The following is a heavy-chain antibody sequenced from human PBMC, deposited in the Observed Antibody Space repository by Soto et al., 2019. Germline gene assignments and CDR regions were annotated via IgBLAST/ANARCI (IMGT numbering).Heavy chain of an antibody. CDR1: GFIFKNYA. CDR2: ISGSGIST. D-gene: IGHD3-22*01. Sequence: RGSLRLSCAASGFIFKNYAMNWVRQAPGKGLEWVSVISGSGISTDYADSVKGRFTISRDNSKNTLYLQMNSLRAEDTAVYYCAKDLKGVITPGYFDFWGQGTLVTVSS. V-gene: IGHV3-23*01. J-gene: IGHJ4*02. CDR3: AKDLKGVITPGYFDF.